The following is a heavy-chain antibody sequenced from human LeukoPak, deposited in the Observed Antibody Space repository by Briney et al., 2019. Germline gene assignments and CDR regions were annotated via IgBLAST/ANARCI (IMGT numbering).Heavy chain of an antibody. Sequence: GGSLRLSCAASGFTFSNAWMSWVRQAPGKGLEWVGRIKSKTDGGTTDYAAPVKGRFTISRDDSKNTLYLQMNSLKTEDTAVYYCTTTYYYDSSGYTLDSDYWGQGTLVTVSS. CDR2: IKSKTDGGTT. CDR3: TTTYYYDSSGYTLDSDY. CDR1: GFTFSNAW. V-gene: IGHV3-15*01. D-gene: IGHD3-22*01. J-gene: IGHJ4*02.